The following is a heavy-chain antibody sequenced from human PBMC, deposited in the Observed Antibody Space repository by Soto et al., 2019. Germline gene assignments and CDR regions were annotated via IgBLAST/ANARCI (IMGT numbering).Heavy chain of an antibody. V-gene: IGHV3-7*01. CDR2: IKQDGTGK. CDR3: ARGDTPMITGMDSFDI. J-gene: IGHJ3*02. D-gene: IGHD5-18*01. CDR1: GFTFIRYW. Sequence: PGGSLRLSCAASGFTFIRYWINWCRHSPGKGLEWVANIKQDGTGKNYVDSVKGRFTISRDNARKSLYLQMDSLRAEDTAVYFCARGDTPMITGMDSFDIWGQGTMVTVSS.